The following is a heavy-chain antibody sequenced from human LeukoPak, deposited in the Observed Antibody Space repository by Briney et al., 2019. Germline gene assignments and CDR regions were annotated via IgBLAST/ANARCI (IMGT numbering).Heavy chain of an antibody. CDR2: IYYSGST. V-gene: IGHV4-59*01. CDR3: AGQFNMVRGAIGY. J-gene: IGHJ4*02. Sequence: PSETLSLTCTVSGGSISSYYWSWLRQPPGKGLEWIGYIYYSGSTNYNPSLKSRVTISVDTSKNQFSLKLSSVTAADTAVYYCAGQFNMVRGAIGYWGQGTLVTVSS. CDR1: GGSISSYY. D-gene: IGHD3-10*01.